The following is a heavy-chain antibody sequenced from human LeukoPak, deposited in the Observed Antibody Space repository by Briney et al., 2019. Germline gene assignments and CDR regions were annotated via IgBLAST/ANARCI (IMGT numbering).Heavy chain of an antibody. CDR2: IYISGST. CDR1: GGSISSGSYY. J-gene: IGHJ6*03. Sequence: SETLSLTCTVSGGSISSGSYYWSWIRQPAGKGLEWIGRIYISGSTNYNPSLKSRVTISVDTSKDQFSLKLSSVTAADTAVYYCASMGYYGSGSYRNYYYYMDVWGKGTTVTISS. D-gene: IGHD3-10*01. V-gene: IGHV4-61*02. CDR3: ASMGYYGSGSYRNYYYYMDV.